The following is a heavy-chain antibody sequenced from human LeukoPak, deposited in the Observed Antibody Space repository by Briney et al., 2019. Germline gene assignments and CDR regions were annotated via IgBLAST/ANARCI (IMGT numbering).Heavy chain of an antibody. Sequence: GASVKVSCKASGYTFTSYGISWVRQAPGQGLEWMGWISAYNGNTNYAQKLQGRVTMTTDTSTRTAYMELRSLRSDDTAVFYCARDANFDFWSGYPSVDYWGQGTLVTVSS. D-gene: IGHD3-3*01. CDR3: ARDANFDFWSGYPSVDY. CDR2: ISAYNGNT. J-gene: IGHJ4*02. CDR1: GYTFTSYG. V-gene: IGHV1-18*01.